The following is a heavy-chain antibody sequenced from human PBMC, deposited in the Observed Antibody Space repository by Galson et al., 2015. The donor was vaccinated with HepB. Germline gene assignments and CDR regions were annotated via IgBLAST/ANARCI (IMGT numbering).Heavy chain of an antibody. CDR3: ARIPSEGVETDDY. CDR1: GFTFSSYA. V-gene: IGHV3-30*04. Sequence: SLRLSCAASGFTFSSYAMHWVRQAPGKGLEWVAVISYDGSNKYYADSVKGRFTISRDNSKNTLYLQMNSLRAEDTAVYYCARIPSEGVETDDYWGQGTLVTVSS. CDR2: ISYDGSNK. D-gene: IGHD2-8*01. J-gene: IGHJ4*02.